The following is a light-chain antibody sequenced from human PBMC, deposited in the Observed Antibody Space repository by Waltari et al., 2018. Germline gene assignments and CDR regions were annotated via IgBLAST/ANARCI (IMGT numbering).Light chain of an antibody. CDR3: CSYAGSSTFAV. CDR1: SSDVGSYNL. V-gene: IGLV2-23*01. Sequence: QSALTQPASVSGSPGQSITISCTGTSSDVGSYNLVSWYQQHPGKAPKLMIYEGSKRPSVVSTRFSGSKSGNTAALTISGLQAEDEADYYCCSYAGSSTFAVFGGGTQLTVL. J-gene: IGLJ7*01. CDR2: EGS.